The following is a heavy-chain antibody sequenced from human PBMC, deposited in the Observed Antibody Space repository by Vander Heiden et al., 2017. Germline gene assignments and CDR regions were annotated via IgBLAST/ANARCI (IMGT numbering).Heavy chain of an antibody. CDR2: ISSSSSYI. CDR3: ARDRSLVAARDYYYGMDV. J-gene: IGHJ6*02. Sequence: EVQLVESGGGLVKPGGSLRLSCAASGFTFSSYSMNWVRQAPGKGLEWVSSISSSSSYIYYADSVKGRVTISRDNAKNSLYLQMNSLRAEDTAVYYCARDRSLVAARDYYYGMDVWGQGTTVTVSS. V-gene: IGHV3-21*01. D-gene: IGHD6-6*01. CDR1: GFTFSSYS.